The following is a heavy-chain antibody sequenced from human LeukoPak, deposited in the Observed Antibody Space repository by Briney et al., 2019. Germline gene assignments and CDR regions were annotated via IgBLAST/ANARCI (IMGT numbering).Heavy chain of an antibody. CDR3: ARDPNSRDLKNDS. J-gene: IGHJ4*02. CDR1: GDSISSSKYY. CDR2: IYNSGST. D-gene: IGHD3/OR15-3a*01. Sequence: SETLSLTCTVSGDSISSSKYYWAWIRQPPGKGLEWIGSIYNSGSTYYNPSLKSRVTISIDTSKNQFSLKLSSVTAADTAVYFCARDPNSRDLKNDSWGQGILVTVSS. V-gene: IGHV4-39*07.